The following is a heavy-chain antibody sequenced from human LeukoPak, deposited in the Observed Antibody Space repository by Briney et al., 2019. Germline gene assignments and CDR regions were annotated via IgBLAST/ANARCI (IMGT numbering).Heavy chain of an antibody. J-gene: IGHJ6*02. Sequence: ASVKVSCKASGCTFTSYGISWVRQAPGQGLEWMGWISAYNGNTNYAQKLQGRVTMTTDTSTSTAYMELRSLRSDDTAVYYCARAGSSGAYYYYGMDVWGQGTTVTVSS. CDR1: GCTFTSYG. V-gene: IGHV1-18*01. CDR2: ISAYNGNT. D-gene: IGHD3-22*01. CDR3: ARAGSSGAYYYYGMDV.